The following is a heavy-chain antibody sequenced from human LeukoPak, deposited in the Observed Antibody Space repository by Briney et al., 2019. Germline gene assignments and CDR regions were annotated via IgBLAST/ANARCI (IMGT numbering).Heavy chain of an antibody. CDR3: VRVKWSDDDYVGDY. CDR2: ISSSSSYI. D-gene: IGHD4-23*01. V-gene: IGHV3-21*01. Sequence: GGSLRLSCAASGFTFSSYSMNWVRQAPGKGLEWVSSISSSSSYIYYADSVKGRFTISRDNAGNSLYLQMNSLRAEDTAVYYCVRVKWSDDDYVGDYWGPGTLVTVSS. J-gene: IGHJ4*02. CDR1: GFTFSSYS.